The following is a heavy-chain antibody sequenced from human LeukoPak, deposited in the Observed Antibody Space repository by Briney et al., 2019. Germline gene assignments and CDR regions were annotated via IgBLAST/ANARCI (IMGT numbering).Heavy chain of an antibody. D-gene: IGHD1-26*01. CDR2: ISGSGGSA. V-gene: IGHV3-23*01. CDR3: AKDLSGSYPNYYFDY. CDR1: GFTFSSYA. Sequence: GGSLRLSCAASGFTFSSYAMSWVRQAPGKGLEWVSAISGSGGSAYYADSVKGRFTISRDNSKNTLYLQMNSLRAEDTAVYYCAKDLSGSYPNYYFDYWGQGTLVTVSS. J-gene: IGHJ4*02.